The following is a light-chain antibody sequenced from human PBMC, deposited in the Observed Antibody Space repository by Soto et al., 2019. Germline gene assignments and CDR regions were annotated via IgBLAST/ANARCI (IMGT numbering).Light chain of an antibody. V-gene: IGKV3-20*01. CDR3: QQYASSVT. J-gene: IGKJ1*01. CDR1: QSFGSTF. CDR2: GAS. Sequence: EILLTQSPGSLSLSPGDRATLSCRASQSFGSTFFAWYQQKPGQAPRLLIYGASSRATGIPDRFSGSGSGTDFTLTISRLEPEVFAEYYCQQYASSVTFGQGTKVEIK.